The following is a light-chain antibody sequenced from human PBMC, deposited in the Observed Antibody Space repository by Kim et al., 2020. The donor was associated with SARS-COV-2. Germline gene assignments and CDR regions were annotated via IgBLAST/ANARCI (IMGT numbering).Light chain of an antibody. CDR1: QGIGSY. V-gene: IGKV1-8*01. Sequence: AIRITQSPPSLSASTGDRVSITCRASQGIGSYLAWYQQKPGNAPKLLIYAASALQSGVPSRFSGSGSGTDFTLTISCLQSEDFATYYCQQYYTFSPTFGVGTKVDIK. CDR2: AAS. J-gene: IGKJ4*02. CDR3: QQYYTFSPT.